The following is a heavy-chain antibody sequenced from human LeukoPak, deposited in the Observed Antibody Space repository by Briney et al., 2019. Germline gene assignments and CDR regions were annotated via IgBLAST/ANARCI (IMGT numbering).Heavy chain of an antibody. Sequence: ASVKVSCKASGYAFTSYGISWVRQAPGQGLEWMGWISVYNGNTNYAQKFQGRVTMTTDTSTSTAYMELRSLISDDTAVYYCARATAGNFDYWGQGTLVTVSS. V-gene: IGHV1-18*01. CDR1: GYAFTSYG. CDR3: ARATAGNFDY. J-gene: IGHJ4*02. CDR2: ISVYNGNT. D-gene: IGHD1-14*01.